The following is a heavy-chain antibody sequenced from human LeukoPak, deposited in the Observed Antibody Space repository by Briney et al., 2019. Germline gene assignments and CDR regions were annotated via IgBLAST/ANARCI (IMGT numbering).Heavy chain of an antibody. J-gene: IGHJ4*02. D-gene: IGHD3-22*01. CDR3: ARQSYYYDSSGYYHDY. V-gene: IGHV3-74*01. Sequence: GGSLRLSCAASGFTFSGYWMHWVRQVPGKGLLWVSRINTDGSSTTYADSVKGRFTISRDNTKNTLYLQVNSLRAEDTAVYYCARQSYYYDSSGYYHDYWGQGTLVTVSS. CDR1: GFTFSGYW. CDR2: INTDGSST.